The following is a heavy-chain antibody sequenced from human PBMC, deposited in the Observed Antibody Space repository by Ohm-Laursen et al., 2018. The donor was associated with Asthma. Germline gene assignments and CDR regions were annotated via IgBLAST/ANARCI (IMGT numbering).Heavy chain of an antibody. J-gene: IGHJ4*02. CDR2: ISYDGSNK. Sequence: SSLRLSCSASGFTFSSYGMHWVRQAPGKGLEWVAVISYDGSNKYYADSVKGRITPSRDNSKNTLYLEMNSLRAEDTAVYYCARDRTRYCSGGSCSTPHPWGQGTLVTVSS. CDR1: GFTFSSYG. CDR3: ARDRTRYCSGGSCSTPHP. V-gene: IGHV3-30*03. D-gene: IGHD2-15*01.